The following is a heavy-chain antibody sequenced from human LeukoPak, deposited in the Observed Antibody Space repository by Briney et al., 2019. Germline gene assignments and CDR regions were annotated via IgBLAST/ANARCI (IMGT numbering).Heavy chain of an antibody. V-gene: IGHV4-34*01. Sequence: SETLSLTCAVYGGSFSGYYWSWIRQPPGKGLEWIGEINHSGSTNYNPSLKSRVTISVDTSKNQFSLKLSSVTAADTAVYYCARVFYDSSGYYYDYYYYYYMDVWGKGTTVTVSS. J-gene: IGHJ6*03. D-gene: IGHD3-22*01. CDR1: GGSFSGYY. CDR3: ARVFYDSSGYYYDYYYYYYMDV. CDR2: INHSGST.